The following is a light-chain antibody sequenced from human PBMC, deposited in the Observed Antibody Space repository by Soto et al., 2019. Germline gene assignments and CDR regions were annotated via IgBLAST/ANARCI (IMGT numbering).Light chain of an antibody. Sequence: EIVLTQSPGTLSLSPGERATLSCRASQSVSSSYLAWYQKTPGQAPRLIIYGASSRANGIPDRFSGSGSGTDFTLTISRLEPEDFAVYYGQQYGSSSTWTFGQGTKVDI. CDR2: GAS. CDR3: QQYGSSSTWT. CDR1: QSVSSSY. J-gene: IGKJ1*01. V-gene: IGKV3-20*01.